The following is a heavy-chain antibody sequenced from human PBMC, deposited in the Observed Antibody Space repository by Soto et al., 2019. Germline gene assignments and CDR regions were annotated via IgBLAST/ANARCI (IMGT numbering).Heavy chain of an antibody. CDR1: GFTFNNYA. J-gene: IGHJ4*02. D-gene: IGHD3-10*01. CDR2: ISCGGDTT. V-gene: IGHV3-23*01. CDR3: AKGRGGSGSLTPRVDF. Sequence: EVQLLESGGGLVQPGGSLRLSCAASGFTFNNYAMTWVRQAPGKGLEWVSAISCGGDTTSYADSVKGRFTVSRDGSKNTLYLQMRSLRAEDTALYYCAKGRGGSGSLTPRVDFWGQGTLVTVSS.